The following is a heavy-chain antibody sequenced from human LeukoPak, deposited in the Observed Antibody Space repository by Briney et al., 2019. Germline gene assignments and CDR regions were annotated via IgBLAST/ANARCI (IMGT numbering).Heavy chain of an antibody. CDR2: IKQDGSKK. J-gene: IGHJ4*02. V-gene: IGHV3-7*04. Sequence: AGGSLRLSCAASGFTFGTYWMTWVRQAPGKGLEWVANIKQDGSKKSYVDSVKGRFTISRDNAKNSLYLQMNSLRAEDTAIYYCTRVGYIDEGIDYWGQGTLVTVSS. D-gene: IGHD5-24*01. CDR1: GFTFGTYW. CDR3: TRVGYIDEGIDY.